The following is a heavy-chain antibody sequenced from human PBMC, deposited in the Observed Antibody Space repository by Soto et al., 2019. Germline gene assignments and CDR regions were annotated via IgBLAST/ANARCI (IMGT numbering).Heavy chain of an antibody. CDR1: GFSVSSSY. Sequence: EVQLVESGGGLVQPGGSLRLSCAASGFSVSSSYLYWVRQAPGKGLEWVSSIYLSGSTYYTDSVKGRFSISRDNSKNNLYLQMNSLGAEDTAIYYCVRGKVGTNPNWLDPWGQGSLVTVSS. CDR2: IYLSGST. V-gene: IGHV3-66*01. D-gene: IGHD2-21*02. CDR3: VRGKVGTNPNWLDP. J-gene: IGHJ5*02.